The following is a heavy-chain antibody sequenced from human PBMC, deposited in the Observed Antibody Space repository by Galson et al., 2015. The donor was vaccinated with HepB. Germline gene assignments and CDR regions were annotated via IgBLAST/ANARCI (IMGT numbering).Heavy chain of an antibody. J-gene: IGHJ4*02. V-gene: IGHV3-30-3*01. CDR2: ISFDGSNK. D-gene: IGHD3-22*01. Sequence: SLRLSCAASGLTFSRYTMHWVRQAPGKGLEWVAVISFDGSNKNYADSGKGRFTISRDNSKNTLYLQMNSLRAEDTAVYYCARGDYYDRSGYPGYWGQGALVTVSS. CDR1: GLTFSRYT. CDR3: ARGDYYDRSGYPGY.